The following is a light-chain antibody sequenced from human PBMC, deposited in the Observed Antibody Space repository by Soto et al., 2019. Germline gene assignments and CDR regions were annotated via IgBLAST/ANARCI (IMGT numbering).Light chain of an antibody. J-gene: IGLJ2*01. CDR1: SSDVGSYNL. CDR3: CSYAGSSSSVV. Sequence: QSVLTQPASVSGSPGQSIPISCTGTSSDVGSYNLVSWYQQHPGKAPKLMIYEGSKRPSGVSNRFSGFKSGNTASLTISGLQAEDESDYYCCSYAGSSSSVVVGGGTMLTVL. V-gene: IGLV2-23*01. CDR2: EGS.